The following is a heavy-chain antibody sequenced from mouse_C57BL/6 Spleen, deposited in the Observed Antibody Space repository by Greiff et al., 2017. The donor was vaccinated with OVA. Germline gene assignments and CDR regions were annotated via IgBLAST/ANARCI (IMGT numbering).Heavy chain of an antibody. J-gene: IGHJ3*01. Sequence: QVQLQQPGAELVKPGASVKLSCKASGYTFTSYWMHWVKQRPGRGLEWIGRLDPNSGGTQYNEKFKSKATLTVDKPSSTAYMQRSSLTSDDSAVYYCARSVYYDYDVAYWGQGTLVTVSA. V-gene: IGHV1-72*01. CDR2: LDPNSGGT. D-gene: IGHD2-4*01. CDR3: ARSVYYDYDVAY. CDR1: GYTFTSYW.